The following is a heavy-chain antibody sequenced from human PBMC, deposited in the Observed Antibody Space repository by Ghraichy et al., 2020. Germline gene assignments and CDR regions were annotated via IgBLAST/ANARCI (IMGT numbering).Heavy chain of an antibody. D-gene: IGHD5-18*01. CDR2: ISSSSSTI. CDR3: ARDGLGRGYSYGVIDY. V-gene: IGHV3-48*02. Sequence: GGSLRLSCAASGFTFSSYSMNWVRQAPGKGLEWVSYISSSSSTIYYADSVKGRFTISRDNAKNSLYLQMNSLRDEDTAVYYCARDGLGRGYSYGVIDYWGQGTLVTVSS. CDR1: GFTFSSYS. J-gene: IGHJ4*02.